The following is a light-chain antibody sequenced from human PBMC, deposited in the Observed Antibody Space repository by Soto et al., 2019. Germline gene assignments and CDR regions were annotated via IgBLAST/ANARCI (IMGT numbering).Light chain of an antibody. CDR2: DVS. Sequence: QSVLTQPASVSGSPGQSITISCTGASSDMWGNNYVSWYQHYPGKAPKLMICDVSNRPSGVSDRFSGSKSGNTASLTISWLQAEDEADYYCSAFTGTTYVFGTGTKVTVL. J-gene: IGLJ1*01. CDR3: SAFTGTTYV. V-gene: IGLV2-14*03. CDR1: SSDMWGNNY.